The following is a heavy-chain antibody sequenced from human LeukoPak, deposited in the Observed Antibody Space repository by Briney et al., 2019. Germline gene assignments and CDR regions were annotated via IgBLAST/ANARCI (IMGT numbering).Heavy chain of an antibody. CDR1: GGSFSGYY. J-gene: IGHJ6*03. CDR3: ARGRRSGSYQRRNYYYYYMDV. CDR2: INHSGST. D-gene: IGHD1-26*01. Sequence: SETLSLTCAVYGGSFSGYYWSWIRQPPGKGLEWIGEINHSGSTNYNPSLKSRVTISVDTSKNQFSLKLSSVTAADTAVYYCARGRRSGSYQRRNYYYYYMDVWGKGTTVTVSS. V-gene: IGHV4-34*01.